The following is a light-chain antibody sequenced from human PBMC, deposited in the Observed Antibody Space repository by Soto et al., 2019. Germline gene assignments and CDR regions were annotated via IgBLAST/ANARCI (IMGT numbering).Light chain of an antibody. CDR3: ASWDASLNASV. CDR1: SSNIGNNA. J-gene: IGLJ1*01. Sequence: QSVLTQPPSVSEAPRQRVTISCSGSSSNIGNNAVHWYQQLPEKPPKLLIYYDDLRASGVSDRLSASKSGSSASLAISGLQSADEADYYCASWDASLNASVFGPGTKLTVL. CDR2: YDD. V-gene: IGLV1-36*01.